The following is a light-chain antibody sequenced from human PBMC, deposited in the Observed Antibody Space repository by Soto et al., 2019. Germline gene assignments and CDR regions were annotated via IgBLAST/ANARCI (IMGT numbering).Light chain of an antibody. CDR2: GNS. CDR1: SSNIGAGYD. V-gene: IGLV1-40*01. Sequence: QSVLTQPPSVSGAPGQRVTISCTGSSSNIGAGYDVHWYQQLPGTAPKLLIYGNSNRPSGVPDRFSGSKSGTSASLAITGLQAEDEADYYCQSYDSSPGWVFGTGTKVTV. CDR3: QSYDSSPGWV. J-gene: IGLJ1*01.